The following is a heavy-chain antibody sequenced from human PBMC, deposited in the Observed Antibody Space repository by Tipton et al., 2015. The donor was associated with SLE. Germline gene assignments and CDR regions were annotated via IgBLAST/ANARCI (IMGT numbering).Heavy chain of an antibody. V-gene: IGHV1-46*01. CDR1: GYTFTSYY. D-gene: IGHD5/OR15-5a*01. Sequence: QSGAEVKKPGASVKVSCKASGYTFTSYYMHWVRQAPGQGLEWMGIINPSGGSTSYAQKFQGRVTMTTDTSTSTAYMELRSLRSDDTAIYYCAKDDVSAIRSWGQGTLVTVSS. J-gene: IGHJ4*02. CDR3: AKDDVSAIRS. CDR2: INPSGGST.